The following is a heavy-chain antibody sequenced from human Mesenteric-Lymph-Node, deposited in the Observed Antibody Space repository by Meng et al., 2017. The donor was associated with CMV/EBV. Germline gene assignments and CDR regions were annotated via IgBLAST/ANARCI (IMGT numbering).Heavy chain of an antibody. Sequence: GGSLRPSCAASGSTFSSYWMSWVRQAPGKGLEWVANIKQDGSEKYYVDSVKGRVTIPRDNAKHSLYLQMNSLRAEDTAVYYCARDLLNSNPHHFDYWGQGILVTVSS. J-gene: IGHJ4*02. CDR1: GSTFSSYW. CDR2: IKQDGSEK. D-gene: IGHD3/OR15-3a*01. CDR3: ARDLLNSNPHHFDY. V-gene: IGHV3-7*01.